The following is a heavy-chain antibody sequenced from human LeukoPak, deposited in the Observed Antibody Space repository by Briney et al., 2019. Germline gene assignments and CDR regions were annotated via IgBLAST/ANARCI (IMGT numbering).Heavy chain of an antibody. CDR3: ARIYGSGSPVGGDYYYYMDV. Sequence: ASVKVSCKASGYTFTSYYMHWVRQAPGQGLEWMGWINTNTGNPTYAQGFTGRFVFSLDTSVSTAYLQISSLKAEDTAVYYCARIYGSGSPVGGDYYYYMDVWGKGTTVTISS. V-gene: IGHV7-4-1*02. CDR2: INTNTGNP. CDR1: GYTFTSYY. J-gene: IGHJ6*03. D-gene: IGHD3-10*01.